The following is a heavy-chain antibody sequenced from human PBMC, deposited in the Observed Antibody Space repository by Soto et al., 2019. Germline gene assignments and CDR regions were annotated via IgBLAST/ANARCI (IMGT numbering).Heavy chain of an antibody. J-gene: IGHJ6*01. CDR2: INHVGGT. CDR3: VRIRYQLPSSVLGLDG. D-gene: IGHD3-16*01. V-gene: IGHV4-34*01. Sequence: TSETLSLTCAVYGGFLSESYWTWIRQPPGKGLEWIGEINHVGGTNYNPSLKSRVTMSVDTSQNQFSLRLISVTAADTSMYFCVRIRYQLPSSVLGLDGWGKGT. CDR1: GGFLSESY.